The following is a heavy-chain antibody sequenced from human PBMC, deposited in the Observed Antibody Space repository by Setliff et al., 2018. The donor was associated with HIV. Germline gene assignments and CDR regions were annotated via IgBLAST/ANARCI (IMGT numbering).Heavy chain of an antibody. V-gene: IGHV1-69*13. J-gene: IGHJ6*03. CDR3: ASPRSAGTYQGAFYYFLDV. CDR2: FLAVLRKP. CDR1: GGTFTRYA. D-gene: IGHD2-15*01. Sequence: SVKVSCKASGGTFTRYAINWVRQAPGQGLEWMGDFLAVLRKPTYAQKFQGRLTIIADESTSTAYMELSDLRSEDTAVYYCASPRSAGTYQGAFYYFLDVWGRGTTVTAP.